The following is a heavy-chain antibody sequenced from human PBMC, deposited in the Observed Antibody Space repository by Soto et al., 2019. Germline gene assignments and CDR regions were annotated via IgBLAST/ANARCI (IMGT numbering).Heavy chain of an antibody. Sequence: PGGSLRLSCGASGFPFSSYAMSWVRTAPGKGLEWVSAISGSGGSTYYADSVKGRFTISRDNSKNTLYLQMNNLRAEDTAVYYCAKDLRGYFDYWGQGTLVTLSS. D-gene: IGHD3-16*01. J-gene: IGHJ4*02. CDR3: AKDLRGYFDY. CDR1: GFPFSSYA. CDR2: ISGSGGST. V-gene: IGHV3-23*01.